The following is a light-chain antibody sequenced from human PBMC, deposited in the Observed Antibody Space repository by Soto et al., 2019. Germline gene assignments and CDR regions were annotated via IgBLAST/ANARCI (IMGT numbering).Light chain of an antibody. CDR1: ASNLGAKYA. V-gene: IGLV1-40*01. Sequence: QSVLTQPPSVSGAPGQRVTISCTGSASNLGAKYAVHWYQHLPGTAPKLLIYDNIHRPSGVPDRFSGSKSDTSASLAITGLLAEDEANYYCQSYDTTLSGVVFGGGTKVTVL. J-gene: IGLJ3*02. CDR3: QSYDTTLSGVV. CDR2: DNI.